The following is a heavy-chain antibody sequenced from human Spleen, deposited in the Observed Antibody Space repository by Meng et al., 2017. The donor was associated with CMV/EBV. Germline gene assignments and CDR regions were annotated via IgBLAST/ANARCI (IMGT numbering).Heavy chain of an antibody. CDR1: GFTFSSYA. J-gene: IGHJ4*02. CDR2: ISYDGSNK. Sequence: GESLKISCAASGFTFSSYAMHWVRQAPGKGLEWVAVISYDGSNKYYADSVKGRFTISRDNAKKSLYLQMNSLRGEDTAVYYCARAQFCGADCGIYFDSWGQGTLVTVSS. D-gene: IGHD2-21*01. V-gene: IGHV3-30*04. CDR3: ARAQFCGADCGIYFDS.